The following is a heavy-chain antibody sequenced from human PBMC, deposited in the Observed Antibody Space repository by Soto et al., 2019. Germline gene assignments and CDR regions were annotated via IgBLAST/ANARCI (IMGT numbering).Heavy chain of an antibody. CDR1: GFTFSRYS. V-gene: IGHV3-30*02. CDR3: AKETNEVAGPWYFDL. D-gene: IGHD6-19*01. Sequence: PGGSLRLSCAASGFTFSRYSIHWVRQAPGKGLEWVAVVGNDGSVTVYTDSVKGRFILSRDNSKTTVYLQMNSPRVEDTAVYYCAKETNEVAGPWYFDLWGRGTLVTV. CDR2: VGNDGSVT. J-gene: IGHJ2*01.